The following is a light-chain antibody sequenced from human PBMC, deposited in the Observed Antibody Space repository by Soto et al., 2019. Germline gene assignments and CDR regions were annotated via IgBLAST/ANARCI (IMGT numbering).Light chain of an antibody. V-gene: IGKV1-5*03. Sequence: DIQMPQSPSTLSGSVGDSVTITCRASQTISSWLAWYQQKPGKAPKLLIYKASTLKSGVPSRFSGSGSGTEFNLTISSLQPDDFATYYCQQYNSYSFGQGTKVDI. J-gene: IGKJ1*01. CDR3: QQYNSYS. CDR1: QTISSW. CDR2: KAS.